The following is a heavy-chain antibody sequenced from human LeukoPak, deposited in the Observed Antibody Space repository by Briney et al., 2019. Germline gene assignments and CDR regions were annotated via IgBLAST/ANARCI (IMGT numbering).Heavy chain of an antibody. Sequence: ASVQVSCKASGGTFSSYAISWVRQAPGQGLEWMGMIYPRDGSTSYAQRFQDRVTVTRDTSTSTVHMELSGLRSEDTAVYYCARDQEGFDYWGQGTLVTVSS. J-gene: IGHJ4*02. CDR2: IYPRDGST. CDR3: ARDQEGFDY. CDR1: GGTFSSYA. V-gene: IGHV1-46*01.